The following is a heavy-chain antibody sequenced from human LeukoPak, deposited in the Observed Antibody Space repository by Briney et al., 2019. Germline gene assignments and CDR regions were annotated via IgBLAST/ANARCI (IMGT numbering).Heavy chain of an antibody. Sequence: SQTLSLTCADFGGSISSGGYSWSWIRQPPGKGLEWIGYIYHSGSTYYNPSLKSRVTISVDRSKNQFSLKLSSVTAADTAVYYCARLNDYWYYFDYWGQGTLVTVSS. J-gene: IGHJ4*02. D-gene: IGHD2-8*02. CDR2: IYHSGST. CDR3: ARLNDYWYYFDY. CDR1: GGSISSGGYS. V-gene: IGHV4-30-2*01.